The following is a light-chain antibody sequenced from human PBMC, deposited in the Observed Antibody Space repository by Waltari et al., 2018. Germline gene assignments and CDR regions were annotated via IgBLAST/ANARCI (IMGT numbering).Light chain of an antibody. V-gene: IGKV3-20*01. CDR2: ATS. CDR3: QQYGSSPST. Sequence: EIVLRQSPGTLSLSPGERATLSCRAAESVSSSYLGWYQQKHGQAPRLLICATSNRSTVIPDRFSVSGSGTDFTLSISRLESEDFAVYYCQQYGSSPSTFGQGTRLEIK. J-gene: IGKJ5*01. CDR1: ESVSSSY.